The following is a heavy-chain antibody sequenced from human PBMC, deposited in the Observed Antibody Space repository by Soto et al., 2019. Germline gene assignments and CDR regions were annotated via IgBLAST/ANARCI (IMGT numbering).Heavy chain of an antibody. D-gene: IGHD3-22*01. J-gene: IGHJ1*01. CDR2: INSDGSST. Sequence: PGGSLRLSCAASGFIFSNYWMHWVRQAPGKGLVWVSRINSDGSSTSYADFVKGRFTISRDNAKNTLYLQMNSLRAEDTAIYYCARVGSPWYYDSSGYLGLGSEYFQHWGQGTLVTVSS. CDR3: ARVGSPWYYDSSGYLGLGSEYFQH. V-gene: IGHV3-74*01. CDR1: GFIFSNYW.